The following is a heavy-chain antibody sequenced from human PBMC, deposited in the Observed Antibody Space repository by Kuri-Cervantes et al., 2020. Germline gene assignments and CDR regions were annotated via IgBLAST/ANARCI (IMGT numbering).Heavy chain of an antibody. V-gene: IGHV3-66*02. Sequence: GGSLRLSCAASGFTFSSYAMTWVRQAPGKGLEWVSVIYSGGSTYYADSVKGRFTISRDNSTNTLYLQMNSLRAEDTAVYYCAREMYSSSPFDYWGQGTLVTVSS. CDR3: AREMYSSSPFDY. D-gene: IGHD6-13*01. CDR1: GFTFSSYA. CDR2: IYSGGST. J-gene: IGHJ4*02.